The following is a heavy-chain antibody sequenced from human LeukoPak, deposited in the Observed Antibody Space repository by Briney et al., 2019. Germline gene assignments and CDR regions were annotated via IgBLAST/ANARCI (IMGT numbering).Heavy chain of an antibody. V-gene: IGHV4-39*07. CDR1: GDSISLSFYY. Sequence: PSETLSLTCSVSGDSISLSFYYWGWIRQPPGKALEWIGSVYYSGTTSYNPSLKSRVTISVDTSKNHFSLRLRSVTAADTAMYYCARSGSDSAYYYYMDVWGKGTTVTISS. J-gene: IGHJ6*03. CDR3: ARSGSDSAYYYYMDV. CDR2: VYYSGTT. D-gene: IGHD3-10*01.